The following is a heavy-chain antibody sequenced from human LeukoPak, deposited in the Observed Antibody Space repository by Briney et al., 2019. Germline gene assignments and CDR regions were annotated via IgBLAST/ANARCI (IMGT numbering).Heavy chain of an antibody. CDR1: AGSITNYY. D-gene: IGHD6-13*01. CDR3: ARLSHPADRSWFFDY. CDR2: MYYSGNT. Sequence: SETLSLTCTVSAGSITNYYWSWIRQPPGQGLEWIAYMYYSGNTNYNPSLKSRVTLSVDTPKNQFSLNLISVTAADTAVYYCARLSHPADRSWFFDYWGQGTLVTVSS. J-gene: IGHJ4*02. V-gene: IGHV4-59*08.